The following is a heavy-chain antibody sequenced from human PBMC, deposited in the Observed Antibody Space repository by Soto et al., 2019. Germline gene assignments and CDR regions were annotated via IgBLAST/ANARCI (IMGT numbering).Heavy chain of an antibody. Sequence: GGSLRLSCGGSGFTFRGYWMHWVRQSPGKGLVWVSRINSDGTTTAYADSVKGRFTISRDNSKNTLFLQMTSLRADDTAVYYCTHCRGDSCQGGYFGMDVWGPGTTVTVSS. J-gene: IGHJ6*02. CDR3: THCRGDSCQGGYFGMDV. V-gene: IGHV3-74*01. CDR2: INSDGTTT. D-gene: IGHD2-15*01. CDR1: GFTFRGYW.